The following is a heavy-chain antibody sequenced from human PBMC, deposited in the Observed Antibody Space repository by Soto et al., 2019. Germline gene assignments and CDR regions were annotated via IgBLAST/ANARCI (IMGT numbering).Heavy chain of an antibody. CDR2: ISCEGSNK. Sequence: GGSLTLSSASSGFPVSCYGMHWVRPAPGNGLERVAVISCEGSNKYPADAVKGRFTISRDNSKNTLYLQTNSLRSEDTAVYYCAKDFSYRDYYYYGMDLWGQGTTVTVS. CDR1: GFPVSCYG. J-gene: IGHJ6*02. CDR3: AKDFSYRDYYYYGMDL. D-gene: IGHD5-18*01. V-gene: IGHV3-30*18.